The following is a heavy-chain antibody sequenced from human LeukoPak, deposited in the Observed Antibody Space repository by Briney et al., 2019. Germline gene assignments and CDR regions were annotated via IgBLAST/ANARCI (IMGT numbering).Heavy chain of an antibody. CDR2: IHYSGTT. V-gene: IGHV4-59*01. CDR3: ARGSPAPDY. D-gene: IGHD1-26*01. Sequence: SETLSLTCTVSGGSMSSYYWSWIRQPPGKGLEWIGYIHYSGTTHYNPSLEGRVTISVDTSKNQFSLKLSSVTAADAAVYYCARGSPAPDYWGKGTLVTVSS. CDR1: GGSMSSYY. J-gene: IGHJ4*02.